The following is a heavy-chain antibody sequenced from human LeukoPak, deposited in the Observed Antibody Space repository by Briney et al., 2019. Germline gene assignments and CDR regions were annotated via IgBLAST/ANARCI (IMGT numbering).Heavy chain of an antibody. CDR1: GFTFSSYA. CDR2: ISGSGGST. V-gene: IGHV3-23*01. D-gene: IGHD6-19*01. CDR3: AKGYSSGQPYYFDY. Sequence: GGSLRLTCADSGFTFSSYAMSWVRQAPGKGLEWVSAISGSGGSTYYADSVKGRFAISRDNSKNTLYLQMNSLTAEDTAVYYCAKGYSSGQPYYFDYWGQGTLVTVSS. J-gene: IGHJ4*02.